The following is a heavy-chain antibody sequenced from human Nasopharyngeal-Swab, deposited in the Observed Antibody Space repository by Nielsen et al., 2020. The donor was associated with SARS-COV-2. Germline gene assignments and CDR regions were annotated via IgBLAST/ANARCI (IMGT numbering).Heavy chain of an antibody. CDR1: GGTFSSYA. J-gene: IGHJ4*02. CDR3: ARDGVVPAAIGVDY. D-gene: IGHD2-2*02. V-gene: IGHV1-69*05. CDR2: IITIFGTA. Sequence: SVKVSCKASGGTFSSYAISWVRQAPGQGLEWMGGIITIFGTANYAQKLQGRVTMTTDTSTSTAYMELRSLRSDDTAVYYCARDGVVPAAIGVDYWGQGTLVTVSS.